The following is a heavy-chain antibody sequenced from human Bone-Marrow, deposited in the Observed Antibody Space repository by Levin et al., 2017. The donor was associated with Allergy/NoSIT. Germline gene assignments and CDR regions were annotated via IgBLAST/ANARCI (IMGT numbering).Heavy chain of an antibody. D-gene: IGHD2-8*01. J-gene: IGHJ6*02. CDR1: GFTFSNYA. V-gene: IGHV3-23*01. CDR3: AKAESLYQYYYDMDV. Sequence: GGSLRLSCAASGFTFSNYAMNWVRQAPGKGLEWVSGISGSGGGTYYADSVKGRFTISRDNSKNTLYLQMNSLRAEDTAVYYCAKAESLYQYYYDMDVWGQGTTVTVSS. CDR2: ISGSGGGT.